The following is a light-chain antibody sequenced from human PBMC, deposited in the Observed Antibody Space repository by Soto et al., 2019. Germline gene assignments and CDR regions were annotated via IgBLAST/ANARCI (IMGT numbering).Light chain of an antibody. CDR2: DAS. J-gene: IGKJ2*01. Sequence: EIVLTQSPVTLSVSPGDRATLSCRASQSVSSHLAWYQEKPGQSPRLLIYDASTRATSIPARFSGSGSGTEFTLTISSLQSEDFAGYYCQQFHNWYTFGQGTRLEIK. CDR1: QSVSSH. V-gene: IGKV3-15*01. CDR3: QQFHNWYT.